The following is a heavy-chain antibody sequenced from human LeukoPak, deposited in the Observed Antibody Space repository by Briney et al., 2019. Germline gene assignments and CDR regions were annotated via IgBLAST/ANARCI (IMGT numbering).Heavy chain of an antibody. CDR1: GFTFSSYW. Sequence: GSLRLSCAASGFTFSSYWMSWVRQPPGKGLEWIGEINHSGSTNYNPSLKSRVTISVDTSKNQFSLKLSSVTAADTAVYYCARPRIAARSFDYWGQGTLVTVSS. D-gene: IGHD6-6*01. CDR2: INHSGST. J-gene: IGHJ4*02. V-gene: IGHV4-34*01. CDR3: ARPRIAARSFDY.